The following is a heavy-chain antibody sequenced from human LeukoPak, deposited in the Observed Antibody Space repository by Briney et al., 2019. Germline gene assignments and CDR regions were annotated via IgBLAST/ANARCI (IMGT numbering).Heavy chain of an antibody. CDR1: GGSISSGGYY. CDR2: IYHSGST. CDR3: ARDPSGYPDGRGSFDY. Sequence: PSQALSLTCTVSGGSISSGGYYWSWIRQPPGKGLEWIGYIYHSGSTYYNPSLKSRVTISVDRSKNQFSLKLSSVTAADTAVYYCARDPSGYPDGRGSFDYWGQGTLVTVSS. D-gene: IGHD5-12*01. J-gene: IGHJ4*02. V-gene: IGHV4-30-2*01.